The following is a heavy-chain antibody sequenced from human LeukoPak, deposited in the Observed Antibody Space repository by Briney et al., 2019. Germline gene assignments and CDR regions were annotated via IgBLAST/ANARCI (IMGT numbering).Heavy chain of an antibody. CDR2: IYYSGST. CDR1: GGSISNGGHY. Sequence: SETLSLTCTVSGGSISNGGHYWSWIRQHPGKGLEWIGFIYYSGSTYYNPSLKSRITISVDTSNNQFSLRLSSVTAADTAVCYCARYVESSSTGTMDAFDIWGQGTMVTVSS. J-gene: IGHJ3*02. V-gene: IGHV4-31*03. D-gene: IGHD1/OR15-1a*01. CDR3: ARYVESSSTGTMDAFDI.